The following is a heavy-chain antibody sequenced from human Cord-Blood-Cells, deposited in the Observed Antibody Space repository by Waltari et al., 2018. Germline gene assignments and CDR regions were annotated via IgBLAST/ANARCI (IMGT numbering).Heavy chain of an antibody. CDR1: GGSISRSY. V-gene: IGHV4-59*01. D-gene: IGHD7-27*01. J-gene: IGHJ3*02. CDR2: IYYSGST. Sequence: QVQLQESGPGLVKPSETLSLTCTVSGGSISRSYWRWIRQPPGKGLEWIGYIYYSGSTNYNPSLKSRVTISVDTSKNQFSLKLSSVTAADTAVYYCARVTGEDAFDIWGQGTMVTVSS. CDR3: ARVTGEDAFDI.